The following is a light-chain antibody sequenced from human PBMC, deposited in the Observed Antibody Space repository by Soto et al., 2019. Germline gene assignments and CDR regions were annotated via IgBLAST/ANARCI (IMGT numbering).Light chain of an antibody. J-gene: IGKJ2*01. CDR1: QSVRSW. CDR2: YAS. Sequence: DIQLTQSPSILSASVGDRVTITCRASQSVRSWLAWYQQKPGKAPNLLIYYASNLASGVPSRFSGSGSGTEYTLSISSLQPEDFATYFCQQYNSHSLYSFGQGTELEIK. CDR3: QQYNSHSLYS. V-gene: IGKV1-5*01.